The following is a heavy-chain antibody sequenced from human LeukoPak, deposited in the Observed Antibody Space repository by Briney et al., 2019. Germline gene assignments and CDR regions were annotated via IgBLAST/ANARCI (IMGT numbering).Heavy chain of an antibody. V-gene: IGHV4-61*02. Sequence: SQTLSLTCTVSGGSISSGGYYWSWIRQPAGKGLEYIGRIYSTGSTNYNPSLRSRVTISVDTSKNHFSLKLSSVTAADTAVYYCARDQTYSGSGIYTYFDYWGQGILVTVSS. CDR1: GGSISSGGYY. CDR3: ARDQTYSGSGIYTYFDY. CDR2: IYSTGST. D-gene: IGHD3-10*01. J-gene: IGHJ4*02.